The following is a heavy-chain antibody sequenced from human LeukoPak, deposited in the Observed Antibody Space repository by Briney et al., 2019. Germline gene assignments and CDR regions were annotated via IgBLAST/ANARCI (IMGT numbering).Heavy chain of an antibody. CDR1: GFTFTNYS. V-gene: IGHV3-21*04. D-gene: IGHD3-10*01. Sequence: GGSLRLSCAASGFTFTNYSMNWVRQAPGKGLEWVSSISSSSSYIYYADSVKGRFTISRDDPHNTLYLQMNSLRAEDTAVYFCARGGVDYYGSGTYYLMYYFDNRGQGALVTVSS. CDR3: ARGGVDYYGSGTYYLMYYFDN. J-gene: IGHJ4*02. CDR2: ISSSSSYI.